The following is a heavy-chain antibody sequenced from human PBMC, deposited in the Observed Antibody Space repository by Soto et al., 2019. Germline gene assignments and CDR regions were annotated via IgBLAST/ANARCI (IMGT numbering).Heavy chain of an antibody. V-gene: IGHV4-39*01. CDR1: GGSISSSSYY. J-gene: IGHJ4*02. Sequence: QLQLQESGPGLVKPSETLSLTCTVSGGSISSSSYYWGWIRQPPGKGLEWIGSIYYSGSTYYNPSLKSRVTISVDTSKNQCSLKLSSVTAADTAVYYCARHPRGQIWLFGDYWGQGTLVTVSS. CDR2: IYYSGST. CDR3: ARHPRGQIWLFGDY. D-gene: IGHD5-18*01.